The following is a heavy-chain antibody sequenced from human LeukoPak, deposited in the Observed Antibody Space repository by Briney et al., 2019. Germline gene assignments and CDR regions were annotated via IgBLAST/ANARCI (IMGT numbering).Heavy chain of an antibody. CDR2: INHSGST. CDR1: GGSFSGYY. D-gene: IGHD1-1*01. V-gene: IGHV4-34*01. CDR3: ASRTLLTLYYFDY. Sequence: SETLSLTCAVYGGSFSGYYWSWIRQPPGKGLEWIGEINHSGSTNYNPSLESRVTISVDTSKNQFSLKLSSVTAADTAVYYCASRTLLTLYYFDYWGQGTLVTVSS. J-gene: IGHJ4*02.